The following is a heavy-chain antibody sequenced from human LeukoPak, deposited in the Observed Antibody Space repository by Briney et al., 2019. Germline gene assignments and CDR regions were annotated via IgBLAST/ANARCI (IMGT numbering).Heavy chain of an antibody. J-gene: IGHJ4*02. V-gene: IGHV4-59*08. CDR1: GGSISSYY. CDR3: ARVIHAGYSYGACFDY. Sequence: SETLSLTCTVSGGSISSYYWSWIRQPPGKGLEWIGYIYYSGSTNYNPSLKSRVTISVDTSKNQFSLKLSSVTAADTAVYYCARVIHAGYSYGACFDYWGQGTLVTVSS. CDR2: IYYSGST. D-gene: IGHD5-18*01.